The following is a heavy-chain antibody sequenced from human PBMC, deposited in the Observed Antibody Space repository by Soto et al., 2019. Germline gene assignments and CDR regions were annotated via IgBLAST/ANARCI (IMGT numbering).Heavy chain of an antibody. Sequence: ASVKVSCKASGYTFTSYGFSWVRQAPGQGLEWMGWISAYNGNTNYAQNLQGRVTMTTDTSTSKAYVELRSLRSDDTAVYYCASGARGDYYYYYHMDVWGKGTTVTVSS. CDR3: ASGARGDYYYYYHMDV. CDR2: ISAYNGNT. CDR1: GYTFTSYG. D-gene: IGHD2-21*02. V-gene: IGHV1-18*01. J-gene: IGHJ6*03.